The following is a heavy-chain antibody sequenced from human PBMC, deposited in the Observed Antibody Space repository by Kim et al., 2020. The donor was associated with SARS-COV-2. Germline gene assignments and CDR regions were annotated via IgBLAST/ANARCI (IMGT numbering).Heavy chain of an antibody. J-gene: IGHJ3*02. CDR2: IYYSGST. CDR1: GGSISSGGYY. D-gene: IGHD4-17*01. CDR3: AIRLRVAFDI. Sequence: SETLSLTCTVSGGSISSGGYYWSWIRQHPGKGLEWIGYIYYSGSTYYNPSLKSRVTISVDTSKNQFSLKLSSVTAADTAVYYCAIRLRVAFDIWGQGTMVTVSS. V-gene: IGHV4-31*03.